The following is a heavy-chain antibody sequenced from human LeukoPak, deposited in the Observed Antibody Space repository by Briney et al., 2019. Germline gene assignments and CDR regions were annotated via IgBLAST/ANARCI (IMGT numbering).Heavy chain of an antibody. Sequence: GGSLRLSCAASGFTFSSYAMHWVRQAPGKGLEWVAVISYDGSNKYYADSVKGRFTISRDNSKNTLYLQMNSLRAEDTAVYCCARGRSSGAHPPYYYYMDVWGKGTTVTVSS. CDR1: GFTFSSYA. CDR2: ISYDGSNK. V-gene: IGHV3-30*01. J-gene: IGHJ6*03. CDR3: ARGRSSGAHPPYYYYMDV. D-gene: IGHD2-15*01.